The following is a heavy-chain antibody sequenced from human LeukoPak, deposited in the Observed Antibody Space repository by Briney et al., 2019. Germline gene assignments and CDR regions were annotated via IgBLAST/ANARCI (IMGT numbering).Heavy chain of an antibody. V-gene: IGHV4-38-2*02. D-gene: IGHD1-26*01. J-gene: IGHJ4*02. CDR1: GYSISSGYY. CDR2: MYHSGST. CDR3: ARLHSGSSPFDY. Sequence: SETLSLTCSVSGYSISSGYYWGWIRQPPGKGLEWIGSMYHSGSTHYNPSLKSRVTISVDTSKNQFFLKVSSVTAADTAVYYCARLHSGSSPFDYWGQGTLVTVSS.